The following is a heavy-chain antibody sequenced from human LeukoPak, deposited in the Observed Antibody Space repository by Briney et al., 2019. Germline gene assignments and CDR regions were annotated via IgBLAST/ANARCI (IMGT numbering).Heavy chain of an antibody. CDR1: GYTFTSYD. D-gene: IGHD3-16*01. CDR3: ARDKILPLMITFGGETRGGAFDI. Sequence: ASVKVSCKASGYTFTSYDINWVRQATGQGLEWMGWMNPNSGNTGYAQKFQGRVTMTRDTSTSTAYMELSSLRSEDTAVYYCARDKILPLMITFGGETRGGAFDIWGQGTMVTVSS. CDR2: MNPNSGNT. J-gene: IGHJ3*02. V-gene: IGHV1-8*01.